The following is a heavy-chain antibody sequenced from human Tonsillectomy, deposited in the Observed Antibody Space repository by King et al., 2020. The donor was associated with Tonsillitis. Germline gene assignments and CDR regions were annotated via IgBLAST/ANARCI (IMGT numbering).Heavy chain of an antibody. V-gene: IGHV3-9*01. J-gene: IGHJ6*02. CDR2: ISWNSGSI. CDR1: GFTFDDYA. Sequence: VQLVESGGGLVQPGRSPRLSCAASGFTFDDYAMHWVRQAPGKGLEWVSGISWNSGSIGYADSVKGRFTISRDNAKNSLYLQMNSLRAEDTALYYCAKDSSFGNYYYGMDVWGQGTTVTVSS. CDR3: AKDSSFGNYYYGMDV. D-gene: IGHD1-14*01.